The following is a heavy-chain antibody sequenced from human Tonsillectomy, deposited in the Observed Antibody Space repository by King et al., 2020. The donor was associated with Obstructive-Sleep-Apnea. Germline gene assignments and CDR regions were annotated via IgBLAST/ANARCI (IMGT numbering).Heavy chain of an antibody. CDR3: AAIVTTKYDY. D-gene: IGHD4-17*01. V-gene: IGHV5-51*01. CDR1: GYSFTSHW. Sequence: VQLVESGAEVKKPGESLKISCKASGYSFTSHWIACVRQMPGESLWWMGIIYPGGSDTRYSPSFQGQVTISADKSISTAYLQWSSLKASDTAMYYCAAIVTTKYDYWGQGTLVTVSS. J-gene: IGHJ4*02. CDR2: IYPGGSDT.